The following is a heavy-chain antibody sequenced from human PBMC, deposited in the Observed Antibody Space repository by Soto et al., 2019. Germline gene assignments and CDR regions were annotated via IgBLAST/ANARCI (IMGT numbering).Heavy chain of an antibody. D-gene: IGHD3-10*01. CDR1: GFTLNNYW. J-gene: IGHJ6*02. CDR2: INSNGRST. CDR3: ARGGAVRANYYYGMDV. V-gene: IGHV3-74*01. Sequence: EVQLVESGGGLVQPGGSLRLSCAASGFTLNNYWMHWVRQAPGKGLVWVSRINSNGRSTNYVDSVKGRFTISRDDATNTLYLQMTSLRAEDTGVYYCARGGAVRANYYYGMDVWGQGTTVTVSS.